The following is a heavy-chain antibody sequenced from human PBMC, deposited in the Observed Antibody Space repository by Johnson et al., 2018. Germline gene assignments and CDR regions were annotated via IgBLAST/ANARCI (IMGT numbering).Heavy chain of an antibody. CDR2: IYYTGSA. J-gene: IGHJ6*02. Sequence: LVQESGPGLVKPSETLSLTCTVSGGSIGSHYWNWIRQPPRKGLEWIGCIYYTGSANYNPSLKSRVTMSVDTSKNLGSLNRTSVTVADTAVYFCARGSSSSWQNFYYYSGMDVWGQGTTVTVSS. CDR1: GGSIGSHY. D-gene: IGHD6-13*01. CDR3: ARGSSSSWQNFYYYSGMDV. V-gene: IGHV4-59*11.